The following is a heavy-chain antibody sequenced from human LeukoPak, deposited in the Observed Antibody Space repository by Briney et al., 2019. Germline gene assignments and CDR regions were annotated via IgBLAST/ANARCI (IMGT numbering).Heavy chain of an antibody. J-gene: IGHJ3*02. D-gene: IGHD3-9*01. V-gene: IGHV1-69*05. CDR2: IIPIFGTA. Sequence: SVKVSCKASGGTFSSYAISWVRQAPGQGLEWMGGIIPIFGTANYAQKFQGRVTITTDESTSTAYMELSSLRSEDTAVYYCARTLTYYDILTGYRPGDAFDIWGQGTMVTVSS. CDR1: GGTFSSYA. CDR3: ARTLTYYDILTGYRPGDAFDI.